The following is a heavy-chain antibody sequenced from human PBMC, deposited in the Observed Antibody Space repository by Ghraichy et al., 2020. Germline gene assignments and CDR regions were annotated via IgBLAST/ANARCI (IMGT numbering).Heavy chain of an antibody. V-gene: IGHV3-23*01. D-gene: IGHD3-10*01. J-gene: IGHJ4*02. CDR3: AKDVTAVRARFDN. Sequence: SVKGRFTISRDNSKNTVYLQMSSLRPEDTAVYYCAKDVTAVRARFDNWGQGTLVTVSS.